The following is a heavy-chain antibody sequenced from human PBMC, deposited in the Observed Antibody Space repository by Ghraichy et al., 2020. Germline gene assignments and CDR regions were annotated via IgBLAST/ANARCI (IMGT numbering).Heavy chain of an antibody. V-gene: IGHV1-69*13. CDR1: GGTFSSYA. J-gene: IGHJ6*02. Sequence: SVKVSCKASGGTFSSYAISWVRQAPGQGLEWMGGIIPIFGTANYAQKFQGRVTMTADESTSTAYMELSSLRSEDTAVYYCARRPPPYCSGYHKRGYYYYGMDVWGQGTTVTVSS. CDR2: IIPIFGTA. D-gene: IGHD2-15*01. CDR3: ARRPPPYCSGYHKRGYYYYGMDV.